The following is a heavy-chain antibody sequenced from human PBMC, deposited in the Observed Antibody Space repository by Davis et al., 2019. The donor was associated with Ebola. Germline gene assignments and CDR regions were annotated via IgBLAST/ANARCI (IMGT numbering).Heavy chain of an antibody. J-gene: IGHJ5*02. CDR2: IYPEDFDT. V-gene: IGHV5-51*01. CDR3: ARLINWNYPYNWFDP. CDR1: GYSFTSYW. Sequence: PGGSLRLSCKGSGYSFTSYWIGWVRQMPGKGLEWMGIIYPEDFDTRYNPAFQGHVTISADKSISTAYLQWSSLKASDTAMYYCARLINWNYPYNWFDPWGQGTLVTVSS. D-gene: IGHD1-7*01.